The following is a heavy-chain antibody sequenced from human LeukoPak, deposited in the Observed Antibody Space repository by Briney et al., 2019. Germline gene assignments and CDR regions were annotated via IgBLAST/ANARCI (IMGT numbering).Heavy chain of an antibody. CDR2: IWYDGSNK. CDR3: ARDQVRRGGDYYGMDV. Sequence: GRSLRLSCAASGFTFSSYGMHWVRQAPGKGLEWVAVIWYDGSNKYYADSVKGRFTISRDNFKNTLYLQMNSLRAEDTAVYYCARDQVRRGGDYYGMDVWGQGTTVTVSS. V-gene: IGHV3-33*01. CDR1: GFTFSSYG. D-gene: IGHD2-21*01. J-gene: IGHJ6*02.